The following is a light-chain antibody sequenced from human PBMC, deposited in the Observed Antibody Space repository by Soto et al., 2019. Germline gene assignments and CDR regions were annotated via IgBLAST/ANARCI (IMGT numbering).Light chain of an antibody. Sequence: QSVLTQPPSASGTPGQRVTISCSGSSSNIGSNYVYWYQQLPGTAPKLLIYRNNQRPSGVPDRFSGSKSGTSASLAISGLRSEDEADYYCAAWDDSSWVFGGGTKVTV. J-gene: IGLJ3*02. CDR1: SSNIGSNY. CDR2: RNN. CDR3: AAWDDSSWV. V-gene: IGLV1-47*01.